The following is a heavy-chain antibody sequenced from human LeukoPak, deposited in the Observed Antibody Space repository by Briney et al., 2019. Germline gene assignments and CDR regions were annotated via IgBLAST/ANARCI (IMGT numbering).Heavy chain of an antibody. Sequence: GRSLRLSCAASGFTFSSYAMHWVRQAPGKGLEWVAVISYDGSNKYYADSVKGRFTISRDNSKNTLYLQMNSLRAEDTAVYYCARDENGGYSYGGYYYDYWGQGTLVTVSS. CDR1: GFTFSSYA. V-gene: IGHV3-30-3*01. D-gene: IGHD5-18*01. CDR2: ISYDGSNK. CDR3: ARDENGGYSYGGYYYDY. J-gene: IGHJ4*02.